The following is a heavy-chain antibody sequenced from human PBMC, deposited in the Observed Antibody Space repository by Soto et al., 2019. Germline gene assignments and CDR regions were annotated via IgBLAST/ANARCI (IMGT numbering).Heavy chain of an antibody. Sequence: PGGSLRLSCAASGFTFSSYGMHWVRQAPGKGLEWVAVIWYDGSNKYYADSVKGRFTISRDNSKNTLYLQMNSLRAEDTAVYYCARDPGLWLFDYWGQGTLVTVSS. CDR2: IWYDGSNK. D-gene: IGHD3-9*01. J-gene: IGHJ4*02. CDR1: GFTFSSYG. CDR3: ARDPGLWLFDY. V-gene: IGHV3-33*01.